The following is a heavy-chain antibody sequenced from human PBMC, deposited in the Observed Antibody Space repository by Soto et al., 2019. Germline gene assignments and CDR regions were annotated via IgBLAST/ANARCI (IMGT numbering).Heavy chain of an antibody. Sequence: SETLSLTCAVYGGSFSGYYWSWIRRPPGKGLEWIGEINHSGSTNYNPSLKSRVTISVDTSKNQFSLKLSSVTAADTAVYYCARGVVVVPAVNGVYYYYYGMDVWGQGTTVTVS. CDR1: GGSFSGYY. D-gene: IGHD2-2*01. CDR3: ARGVVVVPAVNGVYYYYYGMDV. J-gene: IGHJ6*02. CDR2: INHSGST. V-gene: IGHV4-34*01.